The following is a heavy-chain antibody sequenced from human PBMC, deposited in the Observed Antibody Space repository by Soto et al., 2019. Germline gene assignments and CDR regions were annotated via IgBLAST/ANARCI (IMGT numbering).Heavy chain of an antibody. Sequence: GGSLRLSCAASGFTFSSYAMSWVRQAPGKGLEWVSAISGSGGSTYYADSVKGRFTISRDNSKNTLYLQMNSLRAEDTAVYYCVKDREDRYCSSTSCYGLFDYWGQGTLVTVSS. J-gene: IGHJ4*02. CDR1: GFTFSSYA. CDR2: ISGSGGST. CDR3: VKDREDRYCSSTSCYGLFDY. D-gene: IGHD2-2*01. V-gene: IGHV3-23*01.